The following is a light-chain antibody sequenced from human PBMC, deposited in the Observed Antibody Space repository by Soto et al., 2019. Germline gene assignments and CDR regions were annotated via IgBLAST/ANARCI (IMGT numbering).Light chain of an antibody. CDR3: ISYTSSNTYV. J-gene: IGLJ1*01. Sequence: QSVLTQPASVSGSPGQSITISCTGTSSDVGGYDYVSWYQQHPGKAPKLMICDVSNRPSGVSNRFSGSKSGNTASLTISGLQGEDEADYYCISYTSSNTYVFGTGTKVTVL. CDR1: SSDVGGYDY. V-gene: IGLV2-14*03. CDR2: DVS.